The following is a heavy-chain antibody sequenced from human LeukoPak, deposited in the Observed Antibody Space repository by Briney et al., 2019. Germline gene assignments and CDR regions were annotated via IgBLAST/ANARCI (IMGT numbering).Heavy chain of an antibody. Sequence: GASVKVSCKTSGYPFTKWEINWVRQAAGQGLEWLGWVHPENGNTYYAQRFRGRGTMSRDTSTTTAYMEASRLRSNDTAVYFCAPGPRNDPSGPGTLVTVSS. CDR1: GYPFTKWE. CDR3: APGPRNDP. CDR2: VHPENGNT. V-gene: IGHV1-8*01. D-gene: IGHD1-14*01. J-gene: IGHJ5*02.